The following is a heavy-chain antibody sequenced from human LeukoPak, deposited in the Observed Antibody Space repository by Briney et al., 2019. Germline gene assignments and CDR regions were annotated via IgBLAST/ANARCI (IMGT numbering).Heavy chain of an antibody. CDR1: GFAFSDYA. CDR2: ISYDGSNK. J-gene: IGHJ6*02. Sequence: PGGSLRLSCAASGFAFSDYAMNWVRQAPGKGLEWVAIISYDGSNKYYPDSVEGRFTISRDNSKNTLYPQMNSLRAEDTAVYYCARGGWFGELLDGMDVWGQGTTVTVSS. CDR3: ARGGWFGELLDGMDV. D-gene: IGHD3-10*01. V-gene: IGHV3-30-3*01.